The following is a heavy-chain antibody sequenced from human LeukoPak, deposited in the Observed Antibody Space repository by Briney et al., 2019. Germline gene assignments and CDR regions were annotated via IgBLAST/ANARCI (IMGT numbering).Heavy chain of an antibody. CDR2: IIPIFGTA. V-gene: IGHV1-69*13. Sequence: ASVKVSCKASGGTFSSYAISWVRQAPGQGLEWMGGIIPIFGTANYAQKFQGRVTITADESTSTAYMELSSLRSEDTAVYYCAEGNSGWEYFQHWGQGTLVTVSS. D-gene: IGHD6-19*01. CDR1: GGTFSSYA. J-gene: IGHJ1*01. CDR3: AEGNSGWEYFQH.